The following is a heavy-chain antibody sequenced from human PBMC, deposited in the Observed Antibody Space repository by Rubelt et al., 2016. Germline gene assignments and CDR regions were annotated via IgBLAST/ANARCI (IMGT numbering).Heavy chain of an antibody. CDR2: INAGNGNT. V-gene: IGHV1-3*01. J-gene: IGHJ4*02. CDR1: GYTFTSYA. Sequence: QVQLVQSGAEVKKPGASVKVSCKASGYTFTSYAMHWVRQAPGQRLEWMGWINAGNGNTKYSQKFQGRVTSNRETTASTDYMELSNLRSEDTAVYYCERGYCSGGSCYYFDYWGQGTLVTVSS. CDR3: ERGYCSGGSCYYFDY. D-gene: IGHD2-15*01.